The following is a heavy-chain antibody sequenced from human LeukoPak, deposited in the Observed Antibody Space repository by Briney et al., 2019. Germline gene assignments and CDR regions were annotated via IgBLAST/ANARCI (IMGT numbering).Heavy chain of an antibody. J-gene: IGHJ5*02. V-gene: IGHV3-53*01. Sequence: GGSLRLSCAASGFTVSSNYMSWVRQAPGKGLEWVSVIYSGGSTYYADSVKGRFTISRDNSKNTLYLQMNSLRAEDTAVYYCARAYSSSWYFESNWFDPWGQGTLVTVSS. CDR3: ARAYSSSWYFESNWFDP. CDR1: GFTVSSNY. D-gene: IGHD6-13*01. CDR2: IYSGGST.